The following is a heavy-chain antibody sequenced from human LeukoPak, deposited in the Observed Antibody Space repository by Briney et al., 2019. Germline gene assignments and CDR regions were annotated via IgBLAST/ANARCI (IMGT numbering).Heavy chain of an antibody. CDR2: IRYDGSNK. CDR3: ATGYSFDP. J-gene: IGHJ5*02. V-gene: IGHV3-30*02. CDR1: GFTFSNYG. D-gene: IGHD2-15*01. Sequence: PGGSLRLSCAASGFTFSNYGIHWVRQAPGKGLEWVAFIRYDGSNKYYTDSVKGRFTISRDNSKDTLYLQMNSLRAEDTAVYYCATGYSFDPWGQGTLVTVSS.